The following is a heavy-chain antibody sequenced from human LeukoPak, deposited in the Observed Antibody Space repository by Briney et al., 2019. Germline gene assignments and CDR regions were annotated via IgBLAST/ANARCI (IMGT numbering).Heavy chain of an antibody. CDR1: GYAISSGYY. CDR2: IYHSGST. D-gene: IGHD3-16*02. Sequence: SETLSLTCTVSGYAISSGYYWGWIRQPPGKGLEWIGSIYHSGSTYYNPSLKSRVTISVDTSKNQFSLKLSSVTAADTAVYYCARQRYTFRGVIASFSYWGQGTLVTVSS. J-gene: IGHJ4*02. V-gene: IGHV4-38-2*02. CDR3: ARQRYTFRGVIASFSY.